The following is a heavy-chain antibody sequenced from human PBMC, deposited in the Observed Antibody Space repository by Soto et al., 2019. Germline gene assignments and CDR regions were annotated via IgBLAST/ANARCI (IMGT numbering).Heavy chain of an antibody. D-gene: IGHD3-22*01. J-gene: IGHJ4*02. CDR2: ISGSGVST. CDR1: GFTFSSYA. V-gene: IGHV3-23*01. CDR3: AIRASYYDSSGYFDY. Sequence: PGGSLRLSCAASGFTFSSYAMSWVRQAPGKGLEWVSAISGSGVSTYYADSVKGRFTISRDNAKNTLYLQMNSLRAEDTAVYYCAIRASYYDSSGYFDYWGQGTLVTVSS.